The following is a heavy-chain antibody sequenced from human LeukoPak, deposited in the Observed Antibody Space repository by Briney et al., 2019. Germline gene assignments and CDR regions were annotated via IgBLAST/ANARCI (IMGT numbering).Heavy chain of an antibody. D-gene: IGHD2-2*01. J-gene: IGHJ4*02. CDR1: GYSFTSYW. Sequence: GESLKISCKGSGYSFTSYWIGWVRQMPGKGLEWMGIIYPGGSDTRYSPSFQGQVTISADKSISTAYLQWSSLKASDTAMYYCARGEGVVPAAIFAPYFDYWGQGTLVTVSS. V-gene: IGHV5-51*01. CDR2: IYPGGSDT. CDR3: ARGEGVVPAAIFAPYFDY.